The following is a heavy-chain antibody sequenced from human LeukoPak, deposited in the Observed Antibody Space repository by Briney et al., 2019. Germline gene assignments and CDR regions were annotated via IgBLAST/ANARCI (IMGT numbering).Heavy chain of an antibody. CDR2: IYTSGST. CDR1: GGSISSYY. Sequence: SETLSLTCTVSGGSISSYYWSWIRQPAGKGLEWIGRIYTSGSTNYNPSLKSRVTMSVDTSKNQFSLKLSSVTAADTAVYYCARARPSYYDSSGAARGAFDIWGQGTMVTASS. CDR3: ARARPSYYDSSGAARGAFDI. V-gene: IGHV4-4*07. D-gene: IGHD3-22*01. J-gene: IGHJ3*02.